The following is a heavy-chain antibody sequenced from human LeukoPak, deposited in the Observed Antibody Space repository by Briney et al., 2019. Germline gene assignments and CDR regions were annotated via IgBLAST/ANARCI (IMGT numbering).Heavy chain of an antibody. CDR1: GYSFTSYW. Sequence: GESLKISCKASGYSFTSYWIGWVRQMPGKRLGWMGIIYPGDSDTRYSPSFQGQVTSAADKSISTAYLQWSSLKASDTAMYYCARREASREYQLLFHFDYWGQGTLVTVSS. CDR2: IYPGDSDT. V-gene: IGHV5-51*01. D-gene: IGHD2-2*01. CDR3: ARREASREYQLLFHFDY. J-gene: IGHJ4*02.